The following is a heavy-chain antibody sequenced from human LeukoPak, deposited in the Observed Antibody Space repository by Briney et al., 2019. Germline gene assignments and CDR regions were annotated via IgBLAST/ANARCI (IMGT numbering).Heavy chain of an antibody. J-gene: IGHJ6*03. Sequence: GGSLRLSCAAAGFTFSKFATHWVRQAPGKGLEWVANIKQDGSEKYYVDSVKGRFTISRDNAKNSLYLQMNSLRAEDTAVYYCARYYDILTGYSYYYYYMDVWGKGTTVTISS. CDR2: IKQDGSEK. D-gene: IGHD3-9*01. V-gene: IGHV3-7*01. CDR3: ARYYDILTGYSYYYYYMDV. CDR1: GFTFSKFA.